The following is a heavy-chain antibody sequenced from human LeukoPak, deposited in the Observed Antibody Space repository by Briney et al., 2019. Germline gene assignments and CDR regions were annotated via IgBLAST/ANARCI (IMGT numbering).Heavy chain of an antibody. CDR1: GGSFSGYY. CDR2: INHSGST. D-gene: IGHD1-26*01. V-gene: IGHV4-34*01. Sequence: PSETLSLTCAVYGGSFSGYYWSRIRQPPGKGLEWIGEINHSGSTNYNPSLKSRVTISVDTSKNQFSLKLSSVTAADTAVYYCARSRIVGATRLGYYYYGMYVWGQGTTVTVSS. J-gene: IGHJ6*02. CDR3: ARSRIVGATRLGYYYYGMYV.